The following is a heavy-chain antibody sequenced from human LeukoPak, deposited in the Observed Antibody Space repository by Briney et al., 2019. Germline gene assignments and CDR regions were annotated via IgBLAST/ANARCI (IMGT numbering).Heavy chain of an antibody. CDR3: ARDSGYCGGDCYPEWYFDL. Sequence: PGRSLRLSCAASGFTFNSYAMHWVRQAPGKGLEWVAVIWYDGSNKYYADSVKGRFTISRDSSKNTLYLQMNSLRAEDTAVYYCARDSGYCGGDCYPEWYFDLWGRGTLVTVSS. CDR2: IWYDGSNK. CDR1: GFTFNSYA. J-gene: IGHJ2*01. D-gene: IGHD2-21*02. V-gene: IGHV3-33*01.